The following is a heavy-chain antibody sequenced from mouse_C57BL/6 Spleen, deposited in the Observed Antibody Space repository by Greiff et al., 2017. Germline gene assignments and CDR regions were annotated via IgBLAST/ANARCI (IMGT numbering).Heavy chain of an antibody. D-gene: IGHD1-1*01. J-gene: IGHJ4*01. Sequence: EVQLQQSGAELVRPGASVKLSCTASGFNIKDYYMHWVKQRPEQGLEWIGRIDPEDGDTEYAPQFQGKATMTADTSSNTAYLQLSSLTSEDTAVYYCTWYGKAMDYWGQGTSVTVSS. CDR2: IDPEDGDT. V-gene: IGHV14-1*01. CDR3: TWYGKAMDY. CDR1: GFNIKDYY.